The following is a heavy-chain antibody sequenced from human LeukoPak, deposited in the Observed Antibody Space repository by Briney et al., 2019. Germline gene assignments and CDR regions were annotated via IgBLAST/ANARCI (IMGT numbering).Heavy chain of an antibody. CDR1: GGSISSSSYY. CDR3: ARRHYDSSGYGTYFDY. CDR2: IYYSGST. V-gene: IGHV4-39*01. D-gene: IGHD3-22*01. Sequence: SETLSLTCTVSGGSISSSSYYWGWIRQPPGKGLEWIGSIYYSGSTYYNSSLKSRVTISVGTSKNQFSLKLSSVTAADTAVYYCARRHYDSSGYGTYFDYWGLGTLVTVSS. J-gene: IGHJ4*02.